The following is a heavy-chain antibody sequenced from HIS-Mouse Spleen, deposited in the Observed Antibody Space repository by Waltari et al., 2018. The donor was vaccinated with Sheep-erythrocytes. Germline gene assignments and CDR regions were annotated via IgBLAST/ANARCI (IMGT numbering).Heavy chain of an antibody. Sequence: QVQLQESGPGLVKPSETLSLTCTVSGYSISSGYYWGWIRQPPGKGLEWIGSIYHSGSTYHNPTLKSRVTISVDTSKNQFSLKLSSVTAADTAVYYCARDRLVAAAGFDYWGQGTLVTVSS. V-gene: IGHV4-38-2*02. CDR1: GYSISSGYY. CDR2: IYHSGST. D-gene: IGHD6-13*01. CDR3: ARDRLVAAAGFDY. J-gene: IGHJ4*02.